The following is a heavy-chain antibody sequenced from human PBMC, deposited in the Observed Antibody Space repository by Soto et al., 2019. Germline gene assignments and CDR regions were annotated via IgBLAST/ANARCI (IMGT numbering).Heavy chain of an antibody. V-gene: IGHV4-4*02. CDR1: GGSISSSNW. Sequence: VQLRQSGPGLVKPSGTLSLTCAVSGGSISSSNWWTWVRQAPGKGLEWIGEIYHSGNTYYNPSLEGRATLPEDKSNNPFSLKLISVTAAATAVSYCAPLAPRVVASLLPLPTWGQGTLVTVSS. J-gene: IGHJ5*02. D-gene: IGHD1-26*01. CDR3: APLAPRVVASLLPLPT. CDR2: IYHSGNT.